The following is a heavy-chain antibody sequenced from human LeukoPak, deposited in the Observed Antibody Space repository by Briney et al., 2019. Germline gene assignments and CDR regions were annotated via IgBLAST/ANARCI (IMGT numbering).Heavy chain of an antibody. V-gene: IGHV3-21*06. J-gene: IGHJ6*02. Sequence: GGSLRLSCEASGFTFSGYSMNWVRQAPGQGQEWVSYISESSSHTYNADSVKGRFTISRDNAKNTLYLQTNSLRVEDTGIYYCARDRAVKARIGGMDVWGQGTTVIVSS. CDR3: ARDRAVKARIGGMDV. CDR2: ISESSSHT. CDR1: GFTFSGYS. D-gene: IGHD4-4*01.